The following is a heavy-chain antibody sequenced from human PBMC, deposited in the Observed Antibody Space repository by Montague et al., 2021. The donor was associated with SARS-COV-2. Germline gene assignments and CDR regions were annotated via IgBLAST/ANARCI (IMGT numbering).Heavy chain of an antibody. CDR1: GGSVSSDNW. CDR2: IYHSGTT. CDR3: ALPLGGARFDP. D-gene: IGHD1-26*01. J-gene: IGHJ5*02. Sequence: SETLSLTCTVSGGSVSSDNWWTWVRQPPGKGLGWIGEIYHSGTTNYNPSLQSRVIISVDKSRNHLSLNLRSVTAADTAMYYCALPLGGARFDPWGQGILVTVSS. V-gene: IGHV4-4*02.